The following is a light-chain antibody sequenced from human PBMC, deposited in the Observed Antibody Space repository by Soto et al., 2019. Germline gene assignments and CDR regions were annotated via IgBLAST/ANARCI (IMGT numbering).Light chain of an antibody. Sequence: EVVMTQSPATLSVSPGESATLSCRASQIVGSNLAWYQQKPGQPPRLLLYATSTRATGIPARISGSGSGTEFTLTISSLQSEDSAVYYCQQHNDWPRTFGQGTRLEIK. CDR3: QQHNDWPRT. V-gene: IGKV3-15*01. CDR1: QIVGSN. CDR2: ATS. J-gene: IGKJ5*01.